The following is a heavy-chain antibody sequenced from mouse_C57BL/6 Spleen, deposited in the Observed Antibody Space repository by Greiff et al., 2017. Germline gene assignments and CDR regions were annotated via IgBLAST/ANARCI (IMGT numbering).Heavy chain of an antibody. D-gene: IGHD4-1*01. CDR2: ISYDGSN. V-gene: IGHV3-6*01. J-gene: IGHJ2*01. CDR1: GYSITSGYY. CDR3: ARETGTYSAY. Sequence: EVKLQESGPGLVKPSQSLSLTCSVTGYSITSGYYWNWLRQFPGNKLEWMGYISYDGSNNYNPSLKNRISITRDTSKNQFFLKLNSVTTEDTATYYCARETGTYSAYWGQGTTLTVSS.